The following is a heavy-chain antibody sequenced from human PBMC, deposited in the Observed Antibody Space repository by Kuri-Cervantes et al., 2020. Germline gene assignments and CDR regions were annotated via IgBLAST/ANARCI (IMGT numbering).Heavy chain of an antibody. J-gene: IGHJ4*02. CDR3: ARDRGFMFDY. D-gene: IGHD3-16*01. Sequence: GESLKISCAASGFTFSSYGMSWVRQAPGKGLEWVANIKQDGSEKYYVDSVKGRFTISRDNARASLYLQMNSLRAEDTAVYYCARDRGFMFDYCAQGTLVTVSS. V-gene: IGHV3-7*01. CDR1: GFTFSSYG. CDR2: IKQDGSEK.